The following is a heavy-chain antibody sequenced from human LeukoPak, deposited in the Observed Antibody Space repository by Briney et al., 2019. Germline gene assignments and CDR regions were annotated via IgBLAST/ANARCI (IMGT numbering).Heavy chain of an antibody. CDR1: GYSFTSYW. Sequence: GESLKISCKGSGYSFTSYWIGWVRQMPGKGLEWMGIIYPGDSDTRYSPSFQGQVTISADKSISTAYLQWSSLKASDTAMYYCARHVTTPDCYGSGSYYNALYYFDYWGQGTLVTVSS. V-gene: IGHV5-51*01. CDR2: IYPGDSDT. CDR3: ARHVTTPDCYGSGSYYNALYYFDY. J-gene: IGHJ4*02. D-gene: IGHD3-10*01.